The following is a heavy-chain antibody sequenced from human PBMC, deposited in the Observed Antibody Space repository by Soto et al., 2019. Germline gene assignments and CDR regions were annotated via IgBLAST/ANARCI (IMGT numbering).Heavy chain of an antibody. Sequence: GGSLRLSCAATRFTFGNYGMKWVRQAPGKGLEWVSYISGSSTTTVYYADSVKGRFTISRDNAKNSLNLQMNSLRVEDTAVYYCSRDRPHQFEHCGHGTRVTVPS. CDR1: RFTFGNYG. D-gene: IGHD2-2*01. CDR2: ISGSSTTTV. J-gene: IGHJ4*01. CDR3: SRDRPHQFEH. V-gene: IGHV3-48*01.